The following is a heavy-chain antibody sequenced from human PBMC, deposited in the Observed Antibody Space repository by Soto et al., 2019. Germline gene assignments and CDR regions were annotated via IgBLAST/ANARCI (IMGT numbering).Heavy chain of an antibody. Sequence: ASVKVSCKASGYTFTGYYMHWVRQAPGQGLEWMGWINPNSGGTNYAQKFQGWVTMTRDTSISTAYMELSRLRSDDTAVYYCARGITMVRGVLLDAFDFWGRGTMVTVSS. CDR3: ARGITMVRGVLLDAFDF. CDR1: GYTFTGYY. CDR2: INPNSGGT. V-gene: IGHV1-2*04. J-gene: IGHJ3*01. D-gene: IGHD3-10*01.